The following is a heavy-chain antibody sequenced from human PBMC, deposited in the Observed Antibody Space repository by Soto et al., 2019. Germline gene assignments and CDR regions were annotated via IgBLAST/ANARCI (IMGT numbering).Heavy chain of an antibody. CDR1: GFTFSSYW. CDR2: IKEDGSGK. Sequence: EVQLVESGGGSVQPGGSLRLSCTASGFTFSSYWMSWVRQAPGKGLGWVANIKEDGSGKYYVDSVKGRFSISRDNARNSLYLQMNSLRVEDTAVYYCVRVGRLGGYWGQGALVTVSS. CDR3: VRVGRLGGY. J-gene: IGHJ4*02. V-gene: IGHV3-7*03. D-gene: IGHD3-16*01.